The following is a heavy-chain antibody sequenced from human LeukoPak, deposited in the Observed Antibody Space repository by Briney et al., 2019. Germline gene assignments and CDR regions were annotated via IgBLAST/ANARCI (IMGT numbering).Heavy chain of an antibody. J-gene: IGHJ4*02. CDR1: GVSISSYY. CDR3: ASFSVLNSY. V-gene: IGHV4-59*08. Sequence: SETLSLTCTVSGVSISSYYWSWIRQPPGKGLEWIGYIYYSGSTSYSPSLKSRVTISVDTSKNQFSLRLSSVTAADTAVYCCASFSVLNSYWGQGTLVTVSS. D-gene: IGHD3-9*01. CDR2: IYYSGST.